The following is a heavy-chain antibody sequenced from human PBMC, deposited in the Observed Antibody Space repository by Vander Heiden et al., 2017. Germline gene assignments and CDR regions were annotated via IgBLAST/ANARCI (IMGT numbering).Heavy chain of an antibody. V-gene: IGHV4-39*01. CDR3: ARQLLANYFDY. D-gene: IGHD5-12*01. CDR1: GGSISSSSYY. CDR2: IYYSGST. J-gene: IGHJ4*02. Sequence: KPSETLSLTCTVSGGSISSSSYYWGWIRQPPGKGLEWIGSIYYSGSTYYNPSLKSRVTISVDTSKNQFSLKLSSVTAADTAVYYCARQLLANYFDYWGQGTLVTVSP.